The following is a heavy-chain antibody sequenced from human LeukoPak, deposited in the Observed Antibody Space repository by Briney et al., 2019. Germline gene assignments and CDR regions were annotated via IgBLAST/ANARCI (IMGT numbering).Heavy chain of an antibody. CDR1: GFTVSSNY. J-gene: IGHJ6*02. D-gene: IGHD2-15*01. CDR2: IYSGGST. V-gene: IGHV3-53*01. CDR3: ARELVLEAGYYGMDA. Sequence: PGGSLRLSCAASGFTVSSNYMSWVRQAPGKGLEWVSVIYSGGSTYYADSVKGRFTISRDNSKNTLYLQMNSLRAEDTAVYYCARELVLEAGYYGMDAWGQGTTVTVSS.